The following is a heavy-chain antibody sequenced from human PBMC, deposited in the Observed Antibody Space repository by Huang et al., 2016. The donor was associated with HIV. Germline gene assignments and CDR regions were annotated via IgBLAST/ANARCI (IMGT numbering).Heavy chain of an antibody. V-gene: IGHV5-51*01. J-gene: IGHJ4*02. Sequence: VQLVQSGAEVKKPGESLKISCKGSGYSFSSYWIAWGRQMPGKGLEWMGIICPDDSDTTYSPSFEGQVTISADKSIGTAYLQWSSLKASDTAMYYCARRFSSSSGYFDYWGQGSLVTVSS. D-gene: IGHD6-6*01. CDR2: ICPDDSDT. CDR1: GYSFSSYW. CDR3: ARRFSSSSGYFDY.